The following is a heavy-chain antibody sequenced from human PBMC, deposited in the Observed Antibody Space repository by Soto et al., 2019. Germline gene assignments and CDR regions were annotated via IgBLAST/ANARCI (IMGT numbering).Heavy chain of an antibody. Sequence: GGSLRLSCAAPGFSFDNYAMNWVRQAPGKGLEWVSVIYSGGSTYYADSVKGRFTISRDNSKNTLYLQMNSLRAEDTAVYYCARDGGPYCGGDRYLVWGQGTLVTVSS. D-gene: IGHD2-21*02. CDR2: IYSGGST. V-gene: IGHV3-53*01. CDR1: GFSFDNYA. CDR3: ARDGGPYCGGDRYLV. J-gene: IGHJ4*02.